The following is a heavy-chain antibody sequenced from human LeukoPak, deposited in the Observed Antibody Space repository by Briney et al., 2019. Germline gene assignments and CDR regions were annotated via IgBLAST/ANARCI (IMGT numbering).Heavy chain of an antibody. CDR1: GFTFSSYS. J-gene: IGHJ4*02. D-gene: IGHD3-10*01. CDR3: AREHVTMVRGVINYFDY. Sequence: GGSLRLSCAASGFTFSSYSMNWVRQAPGKGLEWVSYISSSSSTIYYADSVKGRFTISRDNAKNSLYLQMNSLRAEDTAVYYCAREHVTMVRGVINYFDYWGQGTLVTVSS. CDR2: ISSSSSTI. V-gene: IGHV3-48*04.